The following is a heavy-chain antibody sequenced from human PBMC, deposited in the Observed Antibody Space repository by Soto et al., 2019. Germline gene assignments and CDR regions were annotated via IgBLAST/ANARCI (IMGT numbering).Heavy chain of an antibody. V-gene: IGHV1-2*04. Sequence: ASVKVSCKASGYTFTGYYMHWVRQAPGQGLEWMGWINPNSGGTNFEQNFQGWVTMTRDTSISTAYLELSRLSSDDTAVYYCARDSSSWYDFDYWGQGTLVTVSS. CDR3: ARDSSSWYDFDY. CDR2: INPNSGGT. J-gene: IGHJ4*02. D-gene: IGHD6-13*01. CDR1: GYTFTGYY.